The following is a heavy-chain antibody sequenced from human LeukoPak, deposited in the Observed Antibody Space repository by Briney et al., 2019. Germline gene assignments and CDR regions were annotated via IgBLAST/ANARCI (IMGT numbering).Heavy chain of an antibody. V-gene: IGHV4-59*01. CDR1: GVSISSYY. CDR2: IYYSGT. D-gene: IGHD6-6*01. Sequence: SETLSLTCTVSGVSISSYYWSWIRQPPGKGLEWIGYIYYSGTTYNPSLKSRVTMSVDTSKNQFSLKLSSVTAADSAVYYCATIAPRPGNYYDIDVWGQGTTVTVSS. J-gene: IGHJ6*02. CDR3: ATIAPRPGNYYDIDV.